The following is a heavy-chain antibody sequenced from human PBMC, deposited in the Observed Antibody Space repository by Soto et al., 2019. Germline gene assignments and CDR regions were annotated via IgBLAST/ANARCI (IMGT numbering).Heavy chain of an antibody. J-gene: IGHJ4*02. V-gene: IGHV1-18*01. D-gene: IGHD3-22*01. Sequence: SVKVSCNASGGTFSSYGISWVRQAPGQGLEWMGWISAYNGNTNYAQKLQGRVTMTTDTSTSTAYMELRSLRSDDTAVYYCARVGNYYDSSGYSKTGFDYWGQGTLVTVSS. CDR2: ISAYNGNT. CDR1: GGTFSSYG. CDR3: ARVGNYYDSSGYSKTGFDY.